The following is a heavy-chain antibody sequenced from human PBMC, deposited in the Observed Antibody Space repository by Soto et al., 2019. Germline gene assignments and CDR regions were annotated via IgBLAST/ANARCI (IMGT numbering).Heavy chain of an antibody. J-gene: IGHJ4*02. D-gene: IGHD2-2*01. CDR3: ARDTGSTSIGSY. CDR2: ISSSSSII. Sequence: GSLRLSCAASGSTLSSYNMNWVRQAPGKGLEWVSYISSSSSIIYYADSVKGRFTISRDNAKNSLYLQMNSLRAEDTAVYYCARDTGSTSIGSYWGQGTLVTVSS. CDR1: GSTLSSYN. V-gene: IGHV3-48*01.